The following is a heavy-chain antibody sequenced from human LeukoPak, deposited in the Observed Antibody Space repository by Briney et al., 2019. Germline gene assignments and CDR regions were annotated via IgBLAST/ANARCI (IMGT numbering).Heavy chain of an antibody. J-gene: IGHJ4*02. CDR3: ARDPALYYYDSSGYSDY. V-gene: IGHV1-18*01. D-gene: IGHD3-22*01. CDR1: GYTFTSYG. Sequence: ASVKVSCKASGYTFTSYGISWVRQAPGQGLEWMGWTSAYNGNTNYAQKLQGRVTMTTDTSTSTAYMELRSLRSDDTAVYYCARDPALYYYDSSGYSDYWGQGTLVTVSS. CDR2: TSAYNGNT.